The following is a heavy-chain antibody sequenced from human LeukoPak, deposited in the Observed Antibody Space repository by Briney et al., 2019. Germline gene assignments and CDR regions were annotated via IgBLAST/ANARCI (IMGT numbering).Heavy chain of an antibody. Sequence: GGSLRLSCEASGFTFSTYAMSWVSQAPGRGLEWVSAISGSGGNTYYADSVKGRFTISRDNSKNTLYLQMNSLRAEDTALYYCAKDWDYYDSSGYSSPLDYWGQGTLVTVSS. CDR3: AKDWDYYDSSGYSSPLDY. D-gene: IGHD3-22*01. CDR2: ISGSGGNT. CDR1: GFTFSTYA. V-gene: IGHV3-23*01. J-gene: IGHJ4*02.